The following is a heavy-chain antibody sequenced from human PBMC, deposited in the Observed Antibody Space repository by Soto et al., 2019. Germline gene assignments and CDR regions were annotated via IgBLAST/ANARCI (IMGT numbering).Heavy chain of an antibody. CDR1: GGSISSSSYY. V-gene: IGHV4-39*01. Sequence: PSETLSLTCTVSGGSISSSSYYWGWIRQPPGKGLEWIGSIYYSGSTYYNPSLKSRVTISVDTSKNQFSLKLSSVTAADTAVYYCASGKGYYGSGSYSDYWGQGTLVTVSS. D-gene: IGHD3-10*01. CDR3: ASGKGYYGSGSYSDY. J-gene: IGHJ4*02. CDR2: IYYSGST.